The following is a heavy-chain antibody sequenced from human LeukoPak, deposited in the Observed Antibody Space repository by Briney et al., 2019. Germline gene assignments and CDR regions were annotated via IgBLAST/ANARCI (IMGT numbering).Heavy chain of an antibody. D-gene: IGHD2-8*02. CDR1: GFTFSTFA. Sequence: GGSLRLSCAASGFTFSTFAMIWVRQPPGKGLEWVTSIFPSGGEIHYADSVRGRFTISRDNSKSTLSLQMNSLRAEDTAIYYCATYRQVLLPFESWGQGTLVTVSS. V-gene: IGHV3-23*01. CDR2: IFPSGGEI. CDR3: ATYRQVLLPFES. J-gene: IGHJ4*02.